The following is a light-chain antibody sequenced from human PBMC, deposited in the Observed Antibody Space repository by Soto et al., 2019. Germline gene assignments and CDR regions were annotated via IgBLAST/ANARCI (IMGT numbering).Light chain of an antibody. CDR2: EVL. CDR1: SSDVGGYEY. Sequence: QSALTQSPSASGSPGQSVTISCTGTSSDVGGYEYVSWYQQHPGKAPKLIIYEVLKRPSGVPDRFSGSKSANTASLTVSGLQAEDEADYYCISFAGSHYVFGTGTKLTVL. J-gene: IGLJ1*01. CDR3: ISFAGSHYV. V-gene: IGLV2-8*01.